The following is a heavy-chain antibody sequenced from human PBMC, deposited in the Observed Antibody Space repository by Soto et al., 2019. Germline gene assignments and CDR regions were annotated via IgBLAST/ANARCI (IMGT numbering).Heavy chain of an antibody. D-gene: IGHD4-17*01. V-gene: IGHV3-30-3*01. CDR2: ISYDGSNK. J-gene: IGHJ4*02. CDR1: GFTFSSYA. Sequence: GGSLRLSCAASGFTFSSYAMHWVRQAPGKGLEWVAVISYDGSNKYYADSVKGRFTISRDNSKNTLYLQMNSLRAEDTAVYYCARADTTGGEDDYGDYWGMGFDYWGQGTLVTVSS. CDR3: ARADTTGGEDDYGDYWGMGFDY.